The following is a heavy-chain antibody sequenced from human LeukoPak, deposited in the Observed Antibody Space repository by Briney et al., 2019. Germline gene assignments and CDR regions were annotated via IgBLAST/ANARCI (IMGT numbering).Heavy chain of an antibody. D-gene: IGHD3-16*01. Sequence: PGGSLRLSCAASEFTFSSYWMSWVRQAPGKGLEWVANIKQDGSEKVYVDSVKGRFTISTDNAKNSLYLQMNSLRAEDTAVYYCASSYGSALDIWGQGTMVSVSS. CDR2: IKQDGSEK. V-gene: IGHV3-7*01. CDR3: ASSYGSALDI. CDR1: EFTFSSYW. J-gene: IGHJ3*02.